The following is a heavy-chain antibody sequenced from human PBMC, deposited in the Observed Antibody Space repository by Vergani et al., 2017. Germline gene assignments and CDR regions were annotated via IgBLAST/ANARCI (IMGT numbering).Heavy chain of an antibody. V-gene: IGHV4-39*01. CDR3: ARHFWRNKDYYDSSGYPDY. Sequence: QLQLQESGPGLVKPSETLSLTCTVSGGSISSSSYYWGWIRQPPGKGLEWIGSIYYSGSTYYNPSLKSRVPISVDTSKNQFALKLSSVTAADTAVYYCARHFWRNKDYYDSSGYPDYWGQGTLVTVSS. CDR2: IYYSGST. J-gene: IGHJ4*02. CDR1: GGSISSSSYY. D-gene: IGHD3-22*01.